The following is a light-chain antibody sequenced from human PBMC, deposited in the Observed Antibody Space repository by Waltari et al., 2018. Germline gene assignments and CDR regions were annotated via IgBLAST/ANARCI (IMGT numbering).Light chain of an antibody. V-gene: IGKV1-39*01. J-gene: IGKJ2*01. CDR1: QSISSY. CDR3: QQSYSTPYT. CDR2: GAY. Sequence: DIQMTQSPSSLSASVGDRVTITCRASQSISSYLNWYQQKPGKAPKLLFYGAYSCQSGVPARSSGSGSGKDVTLTISSLQPEDFATYYCQQSYSTPYTFGQGTKLEIK.